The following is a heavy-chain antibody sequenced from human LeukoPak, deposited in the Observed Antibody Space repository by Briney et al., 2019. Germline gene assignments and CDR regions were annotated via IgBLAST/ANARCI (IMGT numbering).Heavy chain of an antibody. CDR3: AREADYAEAFDI. V-gene: IGHV4-61*02. CDR1: GGSISSGSYY. Sequence: SETLSLTCTVSGGSISSGSYYWSWIRQPAGKGLEWIGRIYTSGSTNYSPSLKSRVTISVDTSKNQFSLKLSSVTAADTAVYYCAREADYAEAFDIWGQGTMVTVSS. J-gene: IGHJ3*02. CDR2: IYTSGST. D-gene: IGHD4/OR15-4a*01.